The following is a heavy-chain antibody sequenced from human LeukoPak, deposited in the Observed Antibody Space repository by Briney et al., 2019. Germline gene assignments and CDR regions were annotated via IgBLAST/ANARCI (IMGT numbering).Heavy chain of an antibody. CDR1: GFTFSSYG. D-gene: IGHD3-10*01. Sequence: GSLRLSCAASGFTFSSYGMHWVRQAPGKGLEWVAFIRYDGSNKYYADSVKGRFTISRDNSKNTLYLQMNSLRAEDTAVYYCAGTGSPYYYYYYMDVWGKGTTVTISS. J-gene: IGHJ6*03. CDR2: IRYDGSNK. V-gene: IGHV3-30*02. CDR3: AGTGSPYYYYYYMDV.